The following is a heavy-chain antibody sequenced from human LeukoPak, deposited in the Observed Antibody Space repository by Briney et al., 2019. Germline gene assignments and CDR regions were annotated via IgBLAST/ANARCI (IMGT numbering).Heavy chain of an antibody. CDR3: ARDKSSPHAFDI. CDR1: GFTVSSNY. Sequence: GGSQRLSCAASGFTVSSNYMSWVRQAPGKGLEWVSIIYSGGSTYYADSVKGRFTISRDNSKNTLYLQMNSLRAEDTAVYYYARDKSSPHAFDIWGQGTIVTVSS. V-gene: IGHV3-53*01. CDR2: IYSGGST. J-gene: IGHJ3*02.